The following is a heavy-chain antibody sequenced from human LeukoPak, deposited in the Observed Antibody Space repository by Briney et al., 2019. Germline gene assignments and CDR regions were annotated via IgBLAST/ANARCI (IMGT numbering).Heavy chain of an antibody. CDR2: IISSSSYI. Sequence: GGSLRLSCAASGFTFSSYSMNWVRQAPGKGLEWVSSIISSSSYIYYADSVKGRFTISRDNAKNSLYLQMNSLRAEDTAVYYCARPHYDSSGYYYTLDYWGQGTLVTVSS. D-gene: IGHD3-22*01. CDR3: ARPHYDSSGYYYTLDY. V-gene: IGHV3-21*01. J-gene: IGHJ4*02. CDR1: GFTFSSYS.